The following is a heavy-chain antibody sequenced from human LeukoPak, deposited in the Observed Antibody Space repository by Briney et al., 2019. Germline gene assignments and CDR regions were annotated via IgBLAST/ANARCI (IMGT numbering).Heavy chain of an antibody. Sequence: ASVKVSCKASGYILSKYYIHWVRQAPGQGPEWMGMISPSRGTSDHAQKFRGRVTMTRDTSTTTFYMGLSSLRSEDTAVYFCARSEITTSGNDAFDIWGQGTMVTVSS. CDR2: ISPSRGTS. CDR3: ARSEITTSGNDAFDI. CDR1: GYILSKYY. V-gene: IGHV1-46*01. D-gene: IGHD6-13*01. J-gene: IGHJ3*02.